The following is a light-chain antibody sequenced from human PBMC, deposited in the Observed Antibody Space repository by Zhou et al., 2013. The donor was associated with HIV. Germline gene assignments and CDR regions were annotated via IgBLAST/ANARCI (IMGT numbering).Light chain of an antibody. CDR2: SAS. Sequence: VLTQSPGTLSLSPGDRATLSCRASHSISSNYLAWYQQKPGQAPRLLIYSASTRATGIPDRFSGSGSGTDFTLTISRLEPEDFAVYYCQQYGNSPMCSFGQGTKLEIK. CDR3: QQYGNSPMCS. V-gene: IGKV3-20*01. J-gene: IGKJ2*04. CDR1: HSISSNY.